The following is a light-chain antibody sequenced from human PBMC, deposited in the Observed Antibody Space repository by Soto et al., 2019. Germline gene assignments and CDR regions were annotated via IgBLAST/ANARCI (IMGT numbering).Light chain of an antibody. Sequence: DIQMTQSPSSLSASVGDRVTITCRASQGISNYLAWYQQKPEKVPKLLIYAASTLQSGVPSRFSGSGSGTDFTLTISSLQPEGVATYYCQKYNSAPRTFGQGTKVEIK. J-gene: IGKJ1*01. V-gene: IGKV1-27*01. CDR2: AAS. CDR1: QGISNY. CDR3: QKYNSAPRT.